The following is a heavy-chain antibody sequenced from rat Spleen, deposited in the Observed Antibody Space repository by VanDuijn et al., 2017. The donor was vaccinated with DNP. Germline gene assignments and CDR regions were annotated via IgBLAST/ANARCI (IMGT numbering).Heavy chain of an antibody. J-gene: IGHJ2*01. CDR2: ISPSGGST. CDR3: ARNYGGYRPWDY. CDR1: GFTFSNYG. D-gene: IGHD1-11*01. Sequence: EVQLVESGGGLVQPGRSLKLSCAASGFTFSNYGMHWIRQAPTKGLEWVASISPSGGSTYYRDAVKGRFTISRDNAKSTLYLQMTSVRSEDTATYYCARNYGGYRPWDYWGQGVMVTVSS. V-gene: IGHV5-19*01.